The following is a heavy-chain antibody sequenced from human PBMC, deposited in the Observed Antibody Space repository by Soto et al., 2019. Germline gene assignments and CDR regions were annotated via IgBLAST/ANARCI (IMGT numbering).Heavy chain of an antibody. V-gene: IGHV2-5*02. CDR1: GFSLSTSGVG. Sequence: QITLKESGPTLVKPTQTLTLTCTFSGFSLSTSGVGVGWIRQPPGKALEWLAVIYWDDDKRYSPSLKNRLTXXKXXSKNQVVLTMTNMDPMDTGTYYCARKGPEDWPLDYWGQGTLVTVSS. CDR2: IYWDDDK. J-gene: IGHJ4*02. CDR3: ARKGPEDWPLDY. D-gene: IGHD3-9*01.